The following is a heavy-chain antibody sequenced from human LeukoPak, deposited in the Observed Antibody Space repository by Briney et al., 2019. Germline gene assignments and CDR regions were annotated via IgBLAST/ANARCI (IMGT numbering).Heavy chain of an antibody. CDR2: ISWNSGSI. D-gene: IGHD3-16*02. Sequence: GRSLRLSCAASGFTFDDYAMHWVRQAPGKGLEWVSGISWNSGSIGYADSVKGRFTISRDNAKNSLYLQMNSLRAEDTALYYCAKATNYVWGSYRYYFDYWGQGTLVTVSS. CDR1: GFTFDDYA. J-gene: IGHJ4*02. V-gene: IGHV3-9*01. CDR3: AKATNYVWGSYRYYFDY.